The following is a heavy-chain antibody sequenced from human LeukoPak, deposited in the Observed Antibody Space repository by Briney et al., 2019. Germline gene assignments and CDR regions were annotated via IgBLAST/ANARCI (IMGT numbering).Heavy chain of an antibody. V-gene: IGHV4-39*07. Sequence: SETLSVTCSVSGGPITSGTFYWGWTRQPPGKALEWIGTIHASGSTSYNPSLQSRVTISVDTSKNQFSLKLSSVTAADTAVYYCARAGILSTGDYFDPWGQGTLVTVSS. CDR2: IHASGST. CDR1: GGPITSGTFY. CDR3: ARAGILSTGDYFDP. D-gene: IGHD5/OR15-5a*01. J-gene: IGHJ5*02.